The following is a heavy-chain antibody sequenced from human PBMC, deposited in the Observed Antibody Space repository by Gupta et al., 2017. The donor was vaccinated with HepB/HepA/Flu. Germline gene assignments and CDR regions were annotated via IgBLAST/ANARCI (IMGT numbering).Heavy chain of an antibody. D-gene: IGHD1-26*01. CDR2: TKNKANRYTT. Sequence: EVQLVESGGNLVQPGGSLRISCAASGFTISDHYMDWVRQAPGKGLEWVGRTKNKANRYTTEYAASVKGRFTISRDDSKNSLYLQMNSLKTEDTAVYFCTRWRAGAQDYWGQGTLVTVSS. J-gene: IGHJ4*02. CDR3: TRWRAGAQDY. CDR1: GFTISDHY. V-gene: IGHV3-72*01.